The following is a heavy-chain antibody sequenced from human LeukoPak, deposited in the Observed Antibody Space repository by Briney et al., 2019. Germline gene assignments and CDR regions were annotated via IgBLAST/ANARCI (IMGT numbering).Heavy chain of an antibody. CDR1: GYTFTSYG. V-gene: IGHV1-18*01. CDR3: ARVKGSGYFWYYYYGMDV. D-gene: IGHD3-22*01. J-gene: IGHJ6*02. CDR2: ISAYNGNT. Sequence: ASVKVSCKASGYTFTSYGISWVRQAPGQGIEWMGWISAYNGNTNYAQKLQGRVTMTTDTSTGTAYMELRSLRSDDTAVYYCARVKGSGYFWYYYYGMDVWGQGTTVTVSS.